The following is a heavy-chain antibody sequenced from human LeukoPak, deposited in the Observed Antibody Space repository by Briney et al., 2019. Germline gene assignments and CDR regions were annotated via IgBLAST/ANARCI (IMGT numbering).Heavy chain of an antibody. CDR3: TRAISVESTTIPFDL. CDR1: GFSFNAYW. V-gene: IGHV3-7*01. D-gene: IGHD3-3*01. CDR2: IKHDGTEK. Sequence: GGSLRLSCAASGFSFNAYWMSWVRQAPGKRLEWAANIKHDGTEKKYVDSVKGRFTISRDNVKNLLFLQMDSLRAEDTAVYYCTRAISVESTTIPFDLWGRGTQVTVSS. J-gene: IGHJ2*01.